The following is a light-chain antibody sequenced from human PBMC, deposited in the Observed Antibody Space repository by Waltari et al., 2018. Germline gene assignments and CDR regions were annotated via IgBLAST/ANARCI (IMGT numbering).Light chain of an antibody. Sequence: QSALTQPLSVSGSPGQSVTISCPGTSHADGADYYLSWYQPHPGKAPKLMIDEVGKRPSGVPDRFSGSKSGNTASLTISGLQAEDEADYYGCSHAGSSVVFGGGTKLTVL. CDR2: EVG. J-gene: IGLJ2*01. CDR3: CSHAGSSVV. CDR1: SHADGADYY. V-gene: IGLV2-11*01.